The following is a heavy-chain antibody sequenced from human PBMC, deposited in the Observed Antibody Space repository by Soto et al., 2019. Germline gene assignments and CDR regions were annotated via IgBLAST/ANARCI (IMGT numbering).Heavy chain of an antibody. Sequence: SYPLSPTGTVSGCTISSSIYYRRWIRHPPGKGLEWIGSIYYSGSTYYNPSLKSRVTISVDTSKNQFSLKLSSVTAADTAVYYCARRGYYAISAFDIWGQGTMVT. J-gene: IGHJ3*02. D-gene: IGHD2-8*01. CDR3: ARRGYYAISAFDI. CDR1: GCTISSSIYY. CDR2: IYYSGST. V-gene: IGHV4-39*01.